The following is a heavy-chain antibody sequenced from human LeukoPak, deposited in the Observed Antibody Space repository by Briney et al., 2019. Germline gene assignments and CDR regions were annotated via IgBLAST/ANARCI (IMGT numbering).Heavy chain of an antibody. CDR3: AKHLWRDLLWFGEGYYFGY. D-gene: IGHD3-10*01. J-gene: IGHJ4*02. CDR1: GFTFSSYA. CDR2: VSDSGGST. Sequence: QPGGSLRLSCAASGFTFSSYAMSWVRPAPGKGLEWVSAVSDSGGSTYFAASVKGRFTISRDNSKNTLYLHVSSLRAEDTAVYYCAKHLWRDLLWFGEGYYFGYWGQGTLVTVSS. V-gene: IGHV3-23*01.